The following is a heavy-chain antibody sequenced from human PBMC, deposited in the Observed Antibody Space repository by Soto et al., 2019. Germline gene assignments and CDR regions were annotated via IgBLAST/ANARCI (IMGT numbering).Heavy chain of an antibody. V-gene: IGHV3-21*01. CDR1: GFTFSSYS. CDR2: ISSSSSYI. Sequence: EVPLVESGGGLVKPGGSLRLSCAASGFTFSSYSMNWVRQAPGKGLEWVSSISSSSSYIYYADSVKGRFTISRDNAKNSLYLQMNSLRAEDTAVYYCARSWNYYYYYGMDVWGQGTTVTVSS. CDR3: ARSWNYYYYYGMDV. D-gene: IGHD3-3*01. J-gene: IGHJ6*02.